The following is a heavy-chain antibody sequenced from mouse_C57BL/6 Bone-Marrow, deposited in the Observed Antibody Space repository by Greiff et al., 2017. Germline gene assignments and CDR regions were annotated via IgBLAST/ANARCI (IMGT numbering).Heavy chain of an antibody. CDR1: GFSLTSYG. Sequence: VMLVESGPGLVQPSQSLSITCTVSGFSLTSYGVHWVRQSPGKGLEWLGVIWRGGSTDYNAAFMSRLSITKDNSKSQVFFKMNSLQADDTAIYYCAKIGYDCYAMDYWGQGTSVTVSS. J-gene: IGHJ4*01. V-gene: IGHV2-5*01. CDR2: IWRGGST. CDR3: AKIGYDCYAMDY. D-gene: IGHD2-2*01.